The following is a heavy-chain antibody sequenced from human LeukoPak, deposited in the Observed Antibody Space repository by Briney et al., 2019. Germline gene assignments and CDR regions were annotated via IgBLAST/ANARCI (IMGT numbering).Heavy chain of an antibody. CDR2: IYYSGST. V-gene: IGHV4-31*03. Sequence: SETLSLTCTVSGGSISSGGYYWSWIRQHPGKGLEWIGYIYYSGSTYYNPSLKSRVTISVDASKNQFSLKLSSVTAADTAVYYCARVDADLAFDYWGQGTLVTVSS. CDR1: GGSISSGGYY. CDR3: ARVDADLAFDY. J-gene: IGHJ4*02.